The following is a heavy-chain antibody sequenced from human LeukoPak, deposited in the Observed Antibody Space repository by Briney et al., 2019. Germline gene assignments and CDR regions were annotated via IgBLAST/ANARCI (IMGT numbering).Heavy chain of an antibody. D-gene: IGHD2-2*03. J-gene: IGHJ3*02. CDR2: INHGGSN. CDR3: ARELSFGYCSSTSYNDAFDI. V-gene: IGHV4-34*01. CDR1: SGSFSGYY. Sequence: SSEILSLTHAVYSGSFSGYYWGWIRQHPGKGLEWIGEINHGGSNNYNTSLRSRATISVETPKIQFSLKLSSVTSADTAMYYCARELSFGYCSSTSYNDAFDIWGQGTMVTVSS.